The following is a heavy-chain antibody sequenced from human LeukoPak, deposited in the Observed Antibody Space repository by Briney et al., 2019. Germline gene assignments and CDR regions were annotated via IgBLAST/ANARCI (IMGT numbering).Heavy chain of an antibody. Sequence: GASVNVSLKASGYTFTNYGIHWVGQARGQGLEGMGWISTYNGNTNFAQKYQDRLTMTTDTSTNTAYMEQRSLRSDDTAVYYCAKSIVVVIAATSGFDPWGQGTLVIVSS. V-gene: IGHV1-18*01. CDR2: ISTYNGNT. CDR1: GYTFTNYG. CDR3: AKSIVVVIAATSGFDP. J-gene: IGHJ5*02. D-gene: IGHD2-15*01.